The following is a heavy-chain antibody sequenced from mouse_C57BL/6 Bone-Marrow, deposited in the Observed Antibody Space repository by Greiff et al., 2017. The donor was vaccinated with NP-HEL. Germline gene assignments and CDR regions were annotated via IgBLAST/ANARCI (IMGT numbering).Heavy chain of an antibody. D-gene: IGHD4-1*01. Sequence: QVQLKQPGAELVRPGSSVKLSCKASGYTFTSYWMDWVKQRPGQGLEWIGNIYPSDSETHYNQKFKDKATLTVDKSSSTAYMQLSSLTSEDSAVYYCAMWEGWYFDVWGTGTTVTVSS. V-gene: IGHV1-61*01. J-gene: IGHJ1*03. CDR3: AMWEGWYFDV. CDR2: IYPSDSET. CDR1: GYTFTSYW.